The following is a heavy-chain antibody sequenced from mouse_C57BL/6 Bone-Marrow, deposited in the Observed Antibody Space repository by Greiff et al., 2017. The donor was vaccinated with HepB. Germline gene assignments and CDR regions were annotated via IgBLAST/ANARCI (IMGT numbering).Heavy chain of an antibody. CDR2: IYPGSGNT. CDR3: ARQLRSAWFAY. D-gene: IGHD3-2*02. J-gene: IGHJ3*01. V-gene: IGHV1-66*01. CDR1: GYSFTSYY. Sequence: VQLQQSGPELVKPGASVKISCKASGYSFTSYYIHWVKQRPGQGLEWIGWIYPGSGNTKYNEKFKGKATLTADTSSSTAYMQLSSLTSEDSAVYYCARQLRSAWFAYWGQGTLVTVS.